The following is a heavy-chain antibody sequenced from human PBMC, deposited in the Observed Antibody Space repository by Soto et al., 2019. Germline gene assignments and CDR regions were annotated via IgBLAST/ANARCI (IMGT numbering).Heavy chain of an antibody. D-gene: IGHD6-13*01. Sequence: PSETLSLPCTLSAGSPSSGSYYWTWIRQSPGKGLEWMGDIISSGSTDYNPPLKSRVTISVDSSKNEFSLKLRSVTAADTAVYYCARQRIAAAQYYFDYGGQGMLVNVSS. J-gene: IGHJ4*02. CDR2: IISSGST. V-gene: IGHV4-61*01. CDR3: ARQRIAAAQYYFDY. CDR1: AGSPSSGSYY.